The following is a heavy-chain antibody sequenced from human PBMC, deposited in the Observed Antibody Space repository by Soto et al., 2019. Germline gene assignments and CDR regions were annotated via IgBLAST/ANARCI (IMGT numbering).Heavy chain of an antibody. J-gene: IGHJ6*02. CDR1: GGSISSGGYY. CDR3: ARAGPTTVTNYYYGMDV. V-gene: IGHV4-31*01. Sequence: QVQLQESGPGLVKPSQTLSLTCTVSGGSISSGGYYWSWIRQHPGKGLEWIGYIYYSGSTYYNPSLKSPVTISVDTSKNQFSLKLSSVTAADTAVYYCARAGPTTVTNYYYGMDVWGQGTTVTVSS. D-gene: IGHD4-17*01. CDR2: IYYSGST.